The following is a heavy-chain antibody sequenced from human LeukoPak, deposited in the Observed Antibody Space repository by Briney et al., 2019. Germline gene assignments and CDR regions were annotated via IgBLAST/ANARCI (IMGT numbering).Heavy chain of an antibody. D-gene: IGHD2-21*02. J-gene: IGHJ4*02. V-gene: IGHV3-53*01. CDR1: GFTVSSNY. Sequence: GGSLRLSWAAAGFTVSSNYMSWVRQAAGKGREWVAVIYSGGSTYYADSVKGRFTISRDNSKNTLYLQMNSLRAEDTAVYYCARAVSYCGGDCAGDYWGQGTLVTVSS. CDR2: IYSGGST. CDR3: ARAVSYCGGDCAGDY.